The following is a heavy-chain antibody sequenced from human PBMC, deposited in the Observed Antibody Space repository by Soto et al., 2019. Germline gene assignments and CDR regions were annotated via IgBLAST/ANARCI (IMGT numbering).Heavy chain of an antibody. V-gene: IGHV1-69*08. CDR3: ARDLGKRGAFDI. J-gene: IGHJ3*02. CDR1: GGTFSSYT. CDR2: IIPILGIA. Sequence: QVQLVQSGAEVKKPGSSVKVSCKASGGTFSSYTISWVRQAPGQGLEWMGRIIPILGIANYAQKFQGRVTITADKSTSTAYMELSSLRSEDTAVYYCARDLGKRGAFDIWCQGTMVTVSS. D-gene: IGHD3-16*01.